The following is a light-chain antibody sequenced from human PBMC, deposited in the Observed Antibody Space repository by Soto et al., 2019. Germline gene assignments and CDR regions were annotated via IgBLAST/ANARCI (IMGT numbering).Light chain of an antibody. Sequence: SYELTQPPSVSVSPGQTARITCSGDALPKQYAYWYQQKPGQAPVLVIYKDSERPSGIPERFSGSSSGTTVTLTISGVQAEDEAHYYCSSYAGSNNFVFGTGTKLTVL. CDR2: KDS. CDR3: SSYAGSNNFV. J-gene: IGLJ1*01. CDR1: ALPKQY. V-gene: IGLV3-25*02.